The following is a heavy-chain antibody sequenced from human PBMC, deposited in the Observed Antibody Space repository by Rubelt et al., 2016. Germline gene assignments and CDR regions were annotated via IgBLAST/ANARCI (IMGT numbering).Heavy chain of an antibody. CDR2: ISAYNGNT. J-gene: IGHJ5*02. CDR1: GGTFSSYA. D-gene: IGHD6-13*01. V-gene: IGHV1-18*01. Sequence: AEVKKPGASVKVSCKASGGTFSSYAISWVRQAPGQGLEWMGWISAYNGNTNYAQKLQGRVTMTTDTSTSTAYMELRSLRSDDTAVYYCARSRYSSSPTAGWFDPWGQGTLVTVSS. CDR3: ARSRYSSSPTAGWFDP.